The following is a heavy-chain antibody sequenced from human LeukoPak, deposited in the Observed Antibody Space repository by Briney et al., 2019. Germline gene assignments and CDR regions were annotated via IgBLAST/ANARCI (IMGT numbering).Heavy chain of an antibody. Sequence: GGSLRLSPTVSRFTFGDDAMNCVRQAPGKGLEWVGFIRSKAYGGTPEYAASVKGRFTISRDDSKSIAYLQMNSLKTEDTAVYYCTRVIVATKDYWGQGTLVTVSS. CDR3: TRVIVATKDY. CDR2: IRSKAYGGTP. J-gene: IGHJ4*02. CDR1: RFTFGDDA. V-gene: IGHV3-49*04. D-gene: IGHD5-12*01.